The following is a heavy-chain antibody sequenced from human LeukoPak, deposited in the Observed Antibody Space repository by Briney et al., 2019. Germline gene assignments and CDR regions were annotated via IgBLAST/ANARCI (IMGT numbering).Heavy chain of an antibody. J-gene: IGHJ4*02. CDR3: ARLLTKGDRPNDY. CDR1: GYTFTSYY. V-gene: IGHV1-46*01. D-gene: IGHD3-16*01. CDR2: INPSGGST. Sequence: ASVKVSCTASGYTFTSYYMHWVRQAPGQGLEWMGIINPSGGSTSYAQKFQGRVTMTRDTSTSTVYMELSSLRSEDTAVYYCARLLTKGDRPNDYWGQGTLVTVSP.